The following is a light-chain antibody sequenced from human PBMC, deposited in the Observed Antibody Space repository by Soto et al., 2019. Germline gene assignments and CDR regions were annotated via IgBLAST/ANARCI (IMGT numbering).Light chain of an antibody. Sequence: EIVLTQSPATLSLSPGERATLSCRASQSVSNYFAWYQQKPGQAPRLLIYDASNRATGVPARFSGSGSGTEFTLTISSLQSEDSALYYCQHYNTWPTFGPGTKVDIK. CDR3: QHYNTWPT. V-gene: IGKV3-15*01. CDR2: DAS. J-gene: IGKJ3*01. CDR1: QSVSNY.